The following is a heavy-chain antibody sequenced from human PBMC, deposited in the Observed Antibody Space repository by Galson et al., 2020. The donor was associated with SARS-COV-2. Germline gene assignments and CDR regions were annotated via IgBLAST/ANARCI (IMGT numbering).Heavy chain of an antibody. D-gene: IGHD1-1*01. CDR3: ARDRNLQWFYY. V-gene: IGHV4-39*07. J-gene: IGHJ4*02. Sequence: SETLSLTCTVSGGSISASSYYWAWIRQPPGKGLEWIGSLSYSGTTYYNPSLKSRVTISVDTSKTQFSLKLHSVTAADTAVYYCARDRNLQWFYYWGQGTLVTVSS. CDR2: LSYSGTT. CDR1: GGSISASSYY.